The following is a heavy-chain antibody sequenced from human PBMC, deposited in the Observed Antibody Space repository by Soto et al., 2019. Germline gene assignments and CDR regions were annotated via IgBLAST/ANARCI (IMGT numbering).Heavy chain of an antibody. Sequence: EVHLLESGGGLVQPGGSLRLACAASGFTFSSYAMIWVRQAPGKGLEWVSGIPTSGGHTYYADSVKGRFTISRDNSKNMLYLQMNSLRAYDTVVYYCANALWGVGATVDIWGQGTQVTVSS. CDR3: ANALWGVGATVDI. V-gene: IGHV3-23*01. J-gene: IGHJ4*02. D-gene: IGHD1-26*01. CDR1: GFTFSSYA. CDR2: IPTSGGHT.